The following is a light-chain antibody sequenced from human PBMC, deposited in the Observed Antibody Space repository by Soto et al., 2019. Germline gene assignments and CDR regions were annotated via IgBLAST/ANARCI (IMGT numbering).Light chain of an antibody. CDR2: DAS. V-gene: IGKV1-33*01. CDR3: QQYDNLPPYT. CDR1: QDISNY. J-gene: IGKJ2*01. Sequence: DIQMTQSPSSLSASVGDRVTITCQASQDISNYLNWYQQKPGKPPKLLIYDASNLETGVPSRFSGSGSGTYFTFTISSLQPEDIATYYCQQYDNLPPYTFGQGTKLEIK.